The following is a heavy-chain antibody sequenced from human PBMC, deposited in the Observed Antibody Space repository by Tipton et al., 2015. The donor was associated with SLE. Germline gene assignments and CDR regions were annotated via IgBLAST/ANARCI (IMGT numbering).Heavy chain of an antibody. CDR3: AGAWQGYCSGGTCYMLDY. D-gene: IGHD2-15*01. Sequence: TLSLTCTVSGGSISSHYWSWIRQAPGKGLEWIGYISNSETTNYNPSLKSRVTISVDTSKNQFSLKLRSVTAADTAVYYCAGAWQGYCSGGTCYMLDYWGQGTLVTVSS. CDR2: ISNSETT. J-gene: IGHJ4*02. V-gene: IGHV4-59*11. CDR1: GGSISSHY.